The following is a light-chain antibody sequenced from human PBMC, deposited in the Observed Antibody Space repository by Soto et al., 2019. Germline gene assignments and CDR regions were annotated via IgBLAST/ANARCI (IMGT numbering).Light chain of an antibody. CDR3: QQYNNWPYT. V-gene: IGKV3D-15*01. CDR1: QSVGSN. J-gene: IGKJ2*01. CDR2: DAS. Sequence: ELVMTQSPVTLSVSPGERVALSCRASQSVGSNFAWYQQRPGQAPRVLIYDASTRATGIPARFSGSGSAKEFTLTNSGLQSEDFAVYYCQQYNNWPYTFGQGTKLEIK.